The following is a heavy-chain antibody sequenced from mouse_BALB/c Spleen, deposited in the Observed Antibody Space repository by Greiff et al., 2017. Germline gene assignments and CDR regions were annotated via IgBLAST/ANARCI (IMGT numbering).Heavy chain of an antibody. D-gene: IGHD1-1*01. CDR3: TREGVRSYYFDY. V-gene: IGHV2-9*02. J-gene: IGHJ2*01. Sequence: QVQLKESGPGLVAPSQSLSITCTVSGFSFTSYGVHWVRQPPGKGLEWLGVIWAGGSTNYNSALMSRLIISKDNSKSQVILKMNSLQTDDTAMYYCTREGVRSYYFDYWGQGTTRTVSS. CDR2: IWAGGST. CDR1: GFSFTSYG.